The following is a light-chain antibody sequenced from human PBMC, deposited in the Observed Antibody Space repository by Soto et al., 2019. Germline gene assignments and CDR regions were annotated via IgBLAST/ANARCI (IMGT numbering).Light chain of an antibody. V-gene: IGKV3-20*01. CDR2: DAF. CDR1: RSLDSGH. J-gene: IGKJ1*01. Sequence: EILLTQSPCTLSLSAGESATLSCRASRSLDSGHLAWYQQKVGRAPRLLIHDAFIRATGIPDRFSGSGSGTDFTLTISRLEPEDFAADYCQQYGSSPTWTFGQGTKVDIK. CDR3: QQYGSSPTWT.